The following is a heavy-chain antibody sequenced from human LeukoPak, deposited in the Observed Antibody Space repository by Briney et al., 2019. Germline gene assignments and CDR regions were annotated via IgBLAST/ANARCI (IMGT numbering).Heavy chain of an antibody. CDR3: ATAPLYSSSSATDWFDP. V-gene: IGHV1-24*01. D-gene: IGHD6-6*01. CDR2: FDPEDGET. CDR1: ENTFTNYY. J-gene: IGHJ5*02. Sequence: ASVKVSCKASENTFTNYYMHWVRQAPGKGLEWMGGFDPEDGETIYAQKFQGRVTMTEDTSTGTAYMELSSLRSEDTAVYYCATAPLYSSSSATDWFDPWGQGTLVTVSS.